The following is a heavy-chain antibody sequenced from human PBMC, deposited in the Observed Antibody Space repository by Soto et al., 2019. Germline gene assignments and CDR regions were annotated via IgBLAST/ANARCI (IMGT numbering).Heavy chain of an antibody. J-gene: IGHJ3*02. CDR3: ARQLITGTGRGFFDI. CDR1: GDSITSDTYC. Sequence: QLQLQESGPGLVKPSETLSVTCTVSGDSITSDTYCWGWIRQPPGKGLEWIGCIYYSGSTYYNPSLRSRVTIPVETSNNQFSLQLSSMSAADTAVYHCARQLITGTGRGFFDIWGQRTVVTVSS. CDR2: IYYSGST. V-gene: IGHV4-39*01. D-gene: IGHD1-20*01.